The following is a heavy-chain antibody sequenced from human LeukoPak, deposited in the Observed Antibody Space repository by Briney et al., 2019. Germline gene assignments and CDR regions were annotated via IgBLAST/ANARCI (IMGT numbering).Heavy chain of an antibody. CDR2: IYTSGSS. Sequence: SETLSLTCTVSGGSISTYYWSWIGQPAGKGLEWIGRIYTSGSSNYNTPLKSRVTMSVDTSKNQFSLKLSSVTAADTAVYYCARENEPAARSFDYWGQGTLVTVSS. D-gene: IGHD6-6*01. CDR1: GGSISTYY. J-gene: IGHJ4*02. V-gene: IGHV4-4*07. CDR3: ARENEPAARSFDY.